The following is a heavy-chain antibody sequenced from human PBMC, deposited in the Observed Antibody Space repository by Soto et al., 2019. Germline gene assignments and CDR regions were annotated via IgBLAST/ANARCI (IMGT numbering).Heavy chain of an antibody. CDR1: GYTFTSSD. CDR3: ARGPYGDYYGGLDY. Sequence: QVHLVQSGAEVKKPGASVKVSCKASGYTFTSSDINWVRQATGQGLEWMGWMNPNNGNVGYAQKLQGRVTMTRNTSVATAYRELSNLRSEGAAVYYCARGPYGDYYGGLDYWGQGTLVTVSS. CDR2: MNPNNGNV. V-gene: IGHV1-8*01. D-gene: IGHD4-17*01. J-gene: IGHJ4*02.